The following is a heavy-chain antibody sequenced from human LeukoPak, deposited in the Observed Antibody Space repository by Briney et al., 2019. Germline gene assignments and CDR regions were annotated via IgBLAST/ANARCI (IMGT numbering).Heavy chain of an antibody. Sequence: PGGSLRLSCAASGFTVSSNYMSRVRQAPGKGLEWVSVIYSGGSTYYADSVKGRFTISRDNSKNTLYLQMNSLRAEDTAVYYCARLAVVVAAYFDYWGQGTLVTVSS. D-gene: IGHD2-15*01. V-gene: IGHV3-53*01. CDR3: ARLAVVVAAYFDY. CDR2: IYSGGST. CDR1: GFTVSSNY. J-gene: IGHJ4*02.